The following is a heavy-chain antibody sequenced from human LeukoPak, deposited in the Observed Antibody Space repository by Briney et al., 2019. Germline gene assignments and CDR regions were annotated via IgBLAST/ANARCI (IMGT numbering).Heavy chain of an antibody. CDR2: INHSGST. J-gene: IGHJ4*01. CDR3: ARGINEAKWLVPYYFDY. V-gene: IGHV4-34*01. D-gene: IGHD6-19*01. CDR1: GGSFSGYY. Sequence: SETLSLTCAVYGGSFSGYYWSWIRQPPGKGLEWIGEINHSGSTNYNPSLKSRVTISVDTSKSLFSLKLSSVTAADTAVYYCARGINEAKWLVPYYFDYWGHGTLVTVSS.